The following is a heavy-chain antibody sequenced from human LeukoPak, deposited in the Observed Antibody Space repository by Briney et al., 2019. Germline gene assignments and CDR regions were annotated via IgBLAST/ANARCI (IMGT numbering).Heavy chain of an antibody. D-gene: IGHD6-19*01. V-gene: IGHV4-39*01. CDR1: GGSIRSSSYY. Sequence: SETLSLTCTVSGGSIRSSSYYWGWIRQPPGKGLEWIGSIHYSGSTYYNASLKSRGTISVDTSKNQFSLKLNSVTAADTAVYFCARQVVAVAGTGYFDYWGQGILVTVSS. CDR3: ARQVVAVAGTGYFDY. J-gene: IGHJ4*02. CDR2: IHYSGST.